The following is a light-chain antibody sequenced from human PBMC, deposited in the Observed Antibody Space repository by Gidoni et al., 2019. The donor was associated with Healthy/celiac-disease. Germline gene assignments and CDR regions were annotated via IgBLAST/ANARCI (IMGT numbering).Light chain of an antibody. V-gene: IGKV4-1*01. CDR1: QSVLYSSNNKNY. CDR3: QQYYSTPLT. Sequence: IVMTHSPDSLAGSLGERATINCKSSQSVLYSSNNKNYLAWYQQKPGQPPKLLIYWASTRESGVPDRFSGSGSGTDFTLTISSLQAEDVAVYYCQQYYSTPLTFGGGTKVEIK. J-gene: IGKJ4*01. CDR2: WAS.